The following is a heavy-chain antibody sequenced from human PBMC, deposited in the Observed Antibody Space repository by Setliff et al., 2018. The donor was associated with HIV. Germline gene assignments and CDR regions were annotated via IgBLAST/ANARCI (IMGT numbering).Heavy chain of an antibody. V-gene: IGHV1-69*05. CDR3: ARSPRYSSGWYDSYFDQ. D-gene: IGHD6-19*01. J-gene: IGHJ4*02. CDR2: SIPMYGTS. CDR1: GGTFSSYA. Sequence: SVKVSCKASGGTFSSYAISWVRQAPGQRLEWMGGSIPMYGTSNYAQKFQGRVTITTDESTSTAYMELSRLRSDDTAVYYCARSPRYSSGWYDSYFDQWGQGTLVTVSS.